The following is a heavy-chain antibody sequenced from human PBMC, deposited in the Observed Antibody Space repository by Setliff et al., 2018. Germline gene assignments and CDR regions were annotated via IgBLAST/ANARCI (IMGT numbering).Heavy chain of an antibody. V-gene: IGHV5-51*01. D-gene: IGHD6-13*01. Sequence: GESLKISCQGSGYSFANTWIAWVRQMPGKGLEWMGIIYPGDSDTRYSPSFQGQVTFSADKSISTAYLQWSTLKASDTAMYYCARLGSSSWYNDVFDFWGPGTMVTV. J-gene: IGHJ3*01. CDR3: ARLGSSSWYNDVFDF. CDR1: GYSFANTW. CDR2: IYPGDSDT.